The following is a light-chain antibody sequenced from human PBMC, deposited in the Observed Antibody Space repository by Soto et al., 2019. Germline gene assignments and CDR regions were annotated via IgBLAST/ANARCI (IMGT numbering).Light chain of an antibody. Sequence: EIVMTQSPATLSLSPGERATLSCRASQSVSSNLAWYQQKRGQAPRLLIYGASTRATGIPARFSGSGSGTEFTLTISSLQSEDFAVYYCQQYNNWLSTFGGGTKVEIK. J-gene: IGKJ4*01. V-gene: IGKV3-15*01. CDR1: QSVSSN. CDR2: GAS. CDR3: QQYNNWLST.